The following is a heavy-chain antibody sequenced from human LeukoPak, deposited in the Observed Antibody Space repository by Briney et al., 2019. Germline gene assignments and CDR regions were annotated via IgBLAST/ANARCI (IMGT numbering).Heavy chain of an antibody. D-gene: IGHD6-19*01. CDR2: VYYRGNT. Sequence: SETLSLTCSVSGGSISSSSDYWAWIRQPPGKGLEWIGNVYYRGNTYYHPSLKSRFTISVDTSKNQFSLKLSYVTAADTAVYYCARVVSGWYSYYYYYMDVWGKGTTVTVSS. CDR1: GGSISSSSDY. V-gene: IGHV4-39*07. J-gene: IGHJ6*03. CDR3: ARVVSGWYSYYYYYMDV.